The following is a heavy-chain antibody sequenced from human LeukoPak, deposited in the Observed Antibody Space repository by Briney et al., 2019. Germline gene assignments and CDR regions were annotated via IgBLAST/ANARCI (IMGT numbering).Heavy chain of an antibody. Sequence: ASVKVSCKASGYTFTGYYMHWVRQAPGQGLEWMGWIDPNSGGTNYAQNFQGSVTMTRDTSISTAYMELSGLRYDDTAVYYCARPEYISGWFPWGQGTLVTVSS. D-gene: IGHD6-19*01. V-gene: IGHV1-2*02. CDR3: ARPEYISGWFP. J-gene: IGHJ5*02. CDR2: IDPNSGGT. CDR1: GYTFTGYY.